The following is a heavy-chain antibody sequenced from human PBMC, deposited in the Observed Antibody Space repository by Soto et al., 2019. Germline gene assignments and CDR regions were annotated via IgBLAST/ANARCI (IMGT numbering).Heavy chain of an antibody. J-gene: IGHJ4*03. CDR3: ARGSSDLGAFRS. CDR2: IFYIGST. Sequence: SETLSLTCIISGGSINTYSWNWVRQPPGKGLEWIGYIFYIGSTNYNPSLKSRVTISVDTSKNQFSLELRSVTAADTAVDYCARGSSDLGAFRSRGQGTPVTVSS. V-gene: IGHV4-59*01. CDR1: GGSINTYS. D-gene: IGHD2-21*02.